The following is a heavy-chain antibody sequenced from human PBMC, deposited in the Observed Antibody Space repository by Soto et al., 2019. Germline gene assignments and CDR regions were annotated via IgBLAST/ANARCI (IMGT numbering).Heavy chain of an antibody. CDR3: TRGRRPSSVGTGAF. CDR1: GFTFSSHW. Sequence: GGSLRLSCAASGFTFSSHWMHLVRQAPGKGLVWVSRINPDGSTTNYADYVKGRFTVSRDNAKNTLYLQMNSLRAEDTAVYYCTRGRRPSSVGTGAFWGQGTLVTVSS. CDR2: INPDGSTT. J-gene: IGHJ4*02. V-gene: IGHV3-74*01. D-gene: IGHD3-10*01.